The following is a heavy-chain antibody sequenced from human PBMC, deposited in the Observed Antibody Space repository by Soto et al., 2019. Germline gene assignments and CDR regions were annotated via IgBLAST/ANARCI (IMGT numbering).Heavy chain of an antibody. Sequence: SETLSLTCTVSGGSISSDGYSWSWIRQSPGKGLEWIGYIYHSGSTNYNPSLKTRVTISLDRSKNQLSLKLSSVTAADTAVYYCVRDRYYYYGMDVWGQGTTVTVSS. J-gene: IGHJ6*02. V-gene: IGHV4-30-2*06. CDR1: GGSISSDGYS. CDR2: IYHSGST. CDR3: VRDRYYYYGMDV.